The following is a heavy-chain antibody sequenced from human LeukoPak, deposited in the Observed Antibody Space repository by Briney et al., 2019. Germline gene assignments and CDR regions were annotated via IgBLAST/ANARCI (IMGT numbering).Heavy chain of an antibody. V-gene: IGHV4-38-2*02. D-gene: IGHD2-2*01. J-gene: IGHJ5*02. CDR2: IYHSGST. CDR3: ARDIVVVPAAMMGMTNWFDP. CDR1: GYSISSGYY. Sequence: SETLSLTCTVSGYSISSGYYWGWIRQPPGKGLEWIGSIYHSGSTYYNSSLKSRVTISVDTSKNQFSLKLSSVTAADTAVYYCARDIVVVPAAMMGMTNWFDPWGQGTLVTVSS.